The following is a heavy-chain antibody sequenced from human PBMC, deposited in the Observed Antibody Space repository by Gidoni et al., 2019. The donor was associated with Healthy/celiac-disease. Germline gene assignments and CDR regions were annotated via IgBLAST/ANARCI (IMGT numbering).Heavy chain of an antibody. V-gene: IGHV3-48*01. CDR2: SSSSSSTI. CDR3: ARDHDSSGYYKNAFDI. J-gene: IGHJ3*02. CDR1: CFPFSSYS. Sequence: EVQLVESGGCLVHPGGALRLLCAASCFPFSSYSMNWVRQAPWKGLDWVSYSSSSSSTIYYADSVKGRFTISRDNAKNSLYLQMNSLRAEDTAVYYCARDHDSSGYYKNAFDIWGQGTMVTVAS. D-gene: IGHD3-22*01.